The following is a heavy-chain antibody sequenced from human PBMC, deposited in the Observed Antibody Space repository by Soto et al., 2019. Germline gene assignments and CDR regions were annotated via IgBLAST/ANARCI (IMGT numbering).Heavy chain of an antibody. J-gene: IGHJ6*02. CDR3: ARGTRATQYYNYFYGMDV. CDR2: ISYSGST. V-gene: IGHV4-59*01. Sequence: SETLSLTCTVSGGSISTYYWTWVRQAPGKGLEWIVYISYSGSTNYNPSLKSRLIILLNTSKKQFSLKLSSVTAADTAVYYCARGTRATQYYNYFYGMDVWGQGTTVTVSS. CDR1: GGSISTYY.